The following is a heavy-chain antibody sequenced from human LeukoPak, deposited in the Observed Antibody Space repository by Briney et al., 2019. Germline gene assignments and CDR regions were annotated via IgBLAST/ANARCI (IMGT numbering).Heavy chain of an antibody. Sequence: NTSETLSLTCAVYGGSFSGYYWSWIRKPPGKGLEWIGSIYYSGSTYYNPSLKSRVTISVDTSKNQFSLKLSSVTAADTAVYYCARGIDGYNPALDYWGQGTLVTVSS. CDR3: ARGIDGYNPALDY. J-gene: IGHJ4*02. D-gene: IGHD5-24*01. CDR2: IYYSGST. V-gene: IGHV4-34*01. CDR1: GGSFSGYY.